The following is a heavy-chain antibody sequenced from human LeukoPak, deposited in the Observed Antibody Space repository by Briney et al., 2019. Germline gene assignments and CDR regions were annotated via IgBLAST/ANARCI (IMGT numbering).Heavy chain of an antibody. CDR2: INHSGST. Sequence: SEALSLTCAVYAGSFSGYYWGWIRQPPGKGLEWIGEINHSGSTNYNPSLKSRVSISVDSSKNQFSLKVSSVTAADTAVYYCARGIDTAAGLYWGQGTLVTVSS. CDR1: AGSFSGYY. CDR3: ARGIDTAAGLY. J-gene: IGHJ4*02. D-gene: IGHD6-13*01. V-gene: IGHV4-34*01.